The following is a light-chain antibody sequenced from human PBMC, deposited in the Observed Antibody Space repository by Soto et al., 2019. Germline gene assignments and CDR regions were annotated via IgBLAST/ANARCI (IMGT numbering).Light chain of an antibody. CDR1: QTVSSA. Sequence: EIVLTQSPGTLSLSPGERATLSCRASQTVSSARLAWFQQKPGQAPRLLIYDASNRATGIPARFSGSGSGTEFTLTISSLQSEDFAVYYCQHYNNWPFTFGQGTNVDIK. CDR2: DAS. CDR3: QHYNNWPFT. V-gene: IGKV3D-15*01. J-gene: IGKJ2*01.